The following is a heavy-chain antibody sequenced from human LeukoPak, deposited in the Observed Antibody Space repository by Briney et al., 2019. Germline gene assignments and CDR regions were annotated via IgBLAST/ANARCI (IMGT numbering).Heavy chain of an antibody. CDR3: ARDTTYTYYYGSGSYSENWFDP. D-gene: IGHD3-10*01. V-gene: IGHV1-69*05. Sequence: SVKVSCKAPGGTFSGYAISWVRQAPGQGLEWMGGIIPIFGTANYAQKFQGRVTITTDESTSTAYMELSSLRSEDTAVYYCARDTTYTYYYGSGSYSENWFDPWGQGTLVTVSS. CDR2: IIPIFGTA. CDR1: GGTFSGYA. J-gene: IGHJ5*02.